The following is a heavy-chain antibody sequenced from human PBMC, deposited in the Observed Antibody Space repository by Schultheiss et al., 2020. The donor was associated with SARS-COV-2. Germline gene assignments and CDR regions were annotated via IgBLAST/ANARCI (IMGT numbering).Heavy chain of an antibody. CDR2: IYHSGST. CDR1: GGSISSYY. V-gene: IGHV4-59*04. D-gene: IGHD2-2*02. J-gene: IGHJ4*02. Sequence: SETLSLTCTVSGGSISSYYWSWIRQPPGKGLEWIGSIYHSGSTYYNPSLKSRVTISVDTSKNQFSLKLSSVTAADTAVYYCARGLEDIVVVPAARPLDYWGQGTLVTVSS. CDR3: ARGLEDIVVVPAARPLDY.